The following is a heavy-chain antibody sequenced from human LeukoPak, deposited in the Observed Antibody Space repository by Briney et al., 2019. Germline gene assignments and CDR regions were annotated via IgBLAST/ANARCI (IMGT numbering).Heavy chain of an antibody. Sequence: GASVNVSCKASGYTFTSYDINWVRQATGQGLEWMGWMNPNSGNTGYAQKFQGRVTMTRNTSISTAYMELSSLRSEDTAVYYCARNLITIFGVVIQAFAYWGQGTLVTVSS. CDR1: GYTFTSYD. D-gene: IGHD3-3*01. CDR2: MNPNSGNT. CDR3: ARNLITIFGVVIQAFAY. J-gene: IGHJ4*02. V-gene: IGHV1-8*01.